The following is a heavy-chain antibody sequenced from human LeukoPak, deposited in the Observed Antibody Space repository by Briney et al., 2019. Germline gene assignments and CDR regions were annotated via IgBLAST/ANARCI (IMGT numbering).Heavy chain of an antibody. CDR1: GGSISSYY. V-gene: IGHV4-59*01. CDR3: ARETYYYDSSGYYPYMDV. CDR2: IYYSGST. Sequence: PSETLSLTCTVSGGSISSYYWSWIRQPPGKGLEWIGYIYYSGSTNYNPSLKSRVTISVETSKNQFSLKLSSVPAADTAVYYCARETYYYDSSGYYPYMDVWGKGTTVTVSS. D-gene: IGHD3-22*01. J-gene: IGHJ6*03.